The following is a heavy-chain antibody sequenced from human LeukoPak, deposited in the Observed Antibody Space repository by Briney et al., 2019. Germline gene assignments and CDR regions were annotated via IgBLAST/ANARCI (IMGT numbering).Heavy chain of an antibody. Sequence: SQTLSLTCAISGDSVSSNSVTWNWIRQSPSRGLEWLGRTYYRSTWYNDYAVSVRGRITVNPDTSKNQFSLQLNSVTPEDTAVYYCARGSSGSSYGYDYWGQGTLVTVSS. D-gene: IGHD5-18*01. V-gene: IGHV6-1*01. CDR2: TYYRSTWYN. CDR3: ARGSSGSSYGYDY. CDR1: GDSVSSNSVT. J-gene: IGHJ4*02.